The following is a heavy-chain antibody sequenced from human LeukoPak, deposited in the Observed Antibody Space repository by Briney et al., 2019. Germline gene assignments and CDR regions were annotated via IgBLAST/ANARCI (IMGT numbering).Heavy chain of an antibody. CDR3: ARDPPMTTDFALDV. CDR2: IYTTGRT. D-gene: IGHD4-11*01. V-gene: IGHV3-66*01. J-gene: IGHJ6*02. Sequence: GGSLRLSCAASGFTASSNYMSWVRQAPGKGLEWVSFIYTTGRTYYADSVKGRFTISRDDSKNTVFLQINSLRAEDTAVYYCARDPPMTTDFALDVWGQGTTVTVSS. CDR1: GFTASSNY.